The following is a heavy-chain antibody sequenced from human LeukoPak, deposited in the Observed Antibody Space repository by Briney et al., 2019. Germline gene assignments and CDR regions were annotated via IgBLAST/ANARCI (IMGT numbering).Heavy chain of an antibody. CDR1: GVSISNNYYY. V-gene: IGHV4-39*01. CDR2: VHFTGST. CDR3: ATLGLLRGAGFNLATHFDF. J-gene: IGHJ4*02. D-gene: IGHD1-26*01. Sequence: SETLSLTCTVSGVSISNNYYYWAWIRQPPGEGLEMIGYVHFTGSTFYNSSLKSPVTISADTSQNQFTLSLTSVTAADTAVYYCATLGLLRGAGFNLATHFDFWGQGTLVTVSS.